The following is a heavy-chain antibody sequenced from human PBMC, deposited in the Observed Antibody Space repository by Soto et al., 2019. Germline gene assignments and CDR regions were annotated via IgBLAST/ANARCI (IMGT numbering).Heavy chain of an antibody. CDR2: IYPGDSDT. J-gene: IGHJ5*02. CDR1: GYSFTSYL. Sequence: GESLKISFKGSGYSFTSYLICWVRQMPVKGLEWMGIIYPGDSDTRYSPSFQGQVTISADKSISTAYLQWSSLKASDTAMYYCARQDYDFWSGYYGQQKWFDPWGQGTLVTVCS. CDR3: ARQDYDFWSGYYGQQKWFDP. D-gene: IGHD3-3*01. V-gene: IGHV5-51*01.